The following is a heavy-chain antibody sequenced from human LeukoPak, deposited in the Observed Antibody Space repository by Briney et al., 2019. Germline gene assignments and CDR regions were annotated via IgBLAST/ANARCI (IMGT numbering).Heavy chain of an antibody. J-gene: IGHJ6*03. CDR2: IIPIFGTA. Sequence: VASVKVSCKASGGTFSSYAISWVRQAPGQGLEWMGGIIPIFGTANYAQKFQGRVTITADESTSTAYMELSSLRSEDTAVYYCAREGCSSTSCYGDYYYYYYMDVWGKGTTVTVSS. CDR3: AREGCSSTSCYGDYYYYYYMDV. V-gene: IGHV1-69*13. D-gene: IGHD2-2*01. CDR1: GGTFSSYA.